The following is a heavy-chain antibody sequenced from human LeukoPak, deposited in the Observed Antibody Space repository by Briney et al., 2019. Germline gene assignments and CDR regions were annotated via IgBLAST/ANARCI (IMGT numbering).Heavy chain of an antibody. CDR1: GFTFSSYA. Sequence: GGSLRLSCAASGFTFSSYALSWVGQAPGKGLEGVAVISYDGSNKYYADSVKGRFTISRDNSKNTLYLQMNSLRAEDTAVYYCARTRTVSYGMDVWGQGTTVTVSS. CDR3: ARTRTVSYGMDV. CDR2: ISYDGSNK. J-gene: IGHJ6*02. V-gene: IGHV3-30-3*01. D-gene: IGHD4-17*01.